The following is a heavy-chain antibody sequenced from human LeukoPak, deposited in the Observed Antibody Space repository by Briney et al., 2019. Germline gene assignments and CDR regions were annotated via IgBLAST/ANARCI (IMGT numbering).Heavy chain of an antibody. J-gene: IGHJ6*02. Sequence: SETLSPTCTVSGGSISSSSYYWGWIRQPPGKGLEWIGSIYYSGSTYYNPSLKSRVTISVDTSKNQFSLKLSSVTAADTAVYYCARDYYASGMDVWGQGTTVTVSS. CDR2: IYYSGST. CDR1: GGSISSSSYY. D-gene: IGHD3-22*01. V-gene: IGHV4-39*07. CDR3: ARDYYASGMDV.